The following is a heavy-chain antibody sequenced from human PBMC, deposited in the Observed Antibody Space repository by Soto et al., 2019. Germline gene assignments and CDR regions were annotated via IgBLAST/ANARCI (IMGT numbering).Heavy chain of an antibody. J-gene: IGHJ6*02. V-gene: IGHV3-48*01. CDR2: IGIGSSTK. CDR1: GFTFRNYG. CDR3: VRGVIIINQYNGLDV. D-gene: IGHD3-9*01. Sequence: PGGSLRLSCAASGFTFRNYGMNWVRQAPGKGLEWVSYIGIGSSTKYYADSVKGRFTISRDNAKNSLYLQMNSLRAEDTAVYYCVRGVIIINQYNGLDVWGQGTTVTVSS.